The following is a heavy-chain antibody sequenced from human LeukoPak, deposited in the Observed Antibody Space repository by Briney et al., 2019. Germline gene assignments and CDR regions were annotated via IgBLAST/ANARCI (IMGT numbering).Heavy chain of an antibody. D-gene: IGHD2-2*02. Sequence: ASVKVSCKASGYTFTGYYMHWVRQAPGQGLEWMGWINPNSGGTNYAQKFQGRVTMTRDTSISTAYMELSRLRSDDTAVYYCARVPMPAAIRHFDYWGQGTLVTVSS. J-gene: IGHJ4*02. V-gene: IGHV1-2*02. CDR1: GYTFTGYY. CDR3: ARVPMPAAIRHFDY. CDR2: INPNSGGT.